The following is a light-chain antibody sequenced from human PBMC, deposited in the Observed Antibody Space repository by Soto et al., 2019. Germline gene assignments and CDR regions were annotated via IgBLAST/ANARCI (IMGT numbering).Light chain of an antibody. V-gene: IGLV2-14*01. J-gene: IGLJ3*02. CDR3: SSYTSRSTRV. CDR2: EVS. CDR1: SSDVGGYDF. Sequence: QSALTQPASVSGSPGQSITISCTGTSSDVGGYDFVSWYQQHPGKAPKLMIFEVSNRPSGVSNRFSGSKFGNTASLTISGLQAEDEADYYCSSYTSRSTRVFGGGTKLTVL.